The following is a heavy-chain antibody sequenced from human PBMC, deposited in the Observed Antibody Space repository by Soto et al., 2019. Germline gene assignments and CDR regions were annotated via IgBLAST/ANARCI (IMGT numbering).Heavy chain of an antibody. CDR1: GYTFTSYD. CDR3: ATWPGIAAAVGYFQH. J-gene: IGHJ1*01. D-gene: IGHD6-13*01. Sequence: GASVKVSCKASGYTFTSYDINWVRQATGQGLEWMGWMNPNSGNTGYAQKFQGRITMTRNTSISTAYMELSSLRSEDTAVYYCATWPGIAAAVGYFQHWGKGTLVTVAS. V-gene: IGHV1-8*01. CDR2: MNPNSGNT.